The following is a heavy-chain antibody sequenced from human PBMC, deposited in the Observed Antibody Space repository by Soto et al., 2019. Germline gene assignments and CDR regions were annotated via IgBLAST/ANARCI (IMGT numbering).Heavy chain of an antibody. D-gene: IGHD2-15*01. Sequence: QVQLQQWGAGLLKPSETLSLTCAVYGGSFSGYYWSWIRQPPGTGLEWIGEINHSGSTNYHPSLKSRVTRAVDTAKNQFSLKLSAGTAADTAVYYCARDLNYCSGGSCYSSPFDYWGQGTLVTVSS. J-gene: IGHJ4*02. CDR1: GGSFSGYY. CDR2: INHSGST. V-gene: IGHV4-34*01. CDR3: ARDLNYCSGGSCYSSPFDY.